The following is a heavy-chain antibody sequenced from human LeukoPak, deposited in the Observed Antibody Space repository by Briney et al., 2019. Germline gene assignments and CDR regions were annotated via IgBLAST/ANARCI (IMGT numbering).Heavy chain of an antibody. CDR3: ARDMSGNCGGDCYAFDY. CDR1: GASINSRDYY. Sequence: SETLSLTCSVSGASINSRDYYWSWIRQPPGKGLQWTGYIDYSGTTYFSPSLKSRITISIDTSKNQFSLKLNSVTAADTAVYYCARDMSGNCGGDCYAFDYWGQGTLVTVSS. CDR2: IDYSGTT. J-gene: IGHJ4*02. D-gene: IGHD2-21*02. V-gene: IGHV4-30-4*01.